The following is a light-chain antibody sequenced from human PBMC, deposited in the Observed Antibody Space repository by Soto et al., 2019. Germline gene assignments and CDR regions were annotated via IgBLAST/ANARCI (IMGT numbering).Light chain of an antibody. J-gene: IGKJ2*01. CDR3: QQYNNWPPYT. CDR1: QSVSSN. Sequence: EIVMTQSPATLSVSPGERATLSCRAGQSVSSNLAWYQQKPGQAPRLLIYGASTRATGIPARFSGSGSGTEFTLTISSPQSEDFAVYYCQQYNNWPPYTFGQGTKLEIK. V-gene: IGKV3-15*01. CDR2: GAS.